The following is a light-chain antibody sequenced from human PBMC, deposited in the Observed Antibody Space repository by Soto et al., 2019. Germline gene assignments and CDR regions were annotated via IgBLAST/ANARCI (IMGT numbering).Light chain of an antibody. CDR2: AAS. Sequence: DIQMTQSPSSLSASVGDRVTITCRARQTIGNSLNWYQQKPGKAPNLLISAASTLQSGVPSRFSGGGSGSDFTLTISSLQPEDFSTYYCQQSFSTPRTFGQGTKVEIK. CDR3: QQSFSTPRT. V-gene: IGKV1-39*01. CDR1: QTIGNS. J-gene: IGKJ1*01.